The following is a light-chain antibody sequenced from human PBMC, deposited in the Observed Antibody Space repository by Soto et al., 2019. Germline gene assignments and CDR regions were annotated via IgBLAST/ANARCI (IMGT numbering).Light chain of an antibody. CDR3: NSYTSSSTFV. CDR2: DVS. Sequence: QSALTQPASVSGSPGQWITISSAGTSSDVGGYNYVSWYQHHPGKAPKLMIYDVSNRPSGVSNRFSGSKSGNTASLTISGLQAEDEADYYCNSYTSSSTFVFGTGTKLTVL. V-gene: IGLV2-14*03. J-gene: IGLJ1*01. CDR1: SSDVGGYNY.